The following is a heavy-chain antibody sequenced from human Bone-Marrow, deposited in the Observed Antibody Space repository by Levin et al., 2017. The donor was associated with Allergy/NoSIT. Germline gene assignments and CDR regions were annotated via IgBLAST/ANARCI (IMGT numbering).Heavy chain of an antibody. V-gene: IGHV1-2*02. J-gene: IGHJ3*02. CDR2: INPDSGGT. CDR1: GYTLTDQY. CDR3: ARLVALDPDAFDM. Sequence: GESLKISCKASGYTLTDQYIHWVRQAPGQGLEWVGWINPDSGGTKYAQKFQGRVTMTRDTSITTAYMEVSRLRSDDTAVYYCARLVALDPDAFDMWGQGTMVTVSS.